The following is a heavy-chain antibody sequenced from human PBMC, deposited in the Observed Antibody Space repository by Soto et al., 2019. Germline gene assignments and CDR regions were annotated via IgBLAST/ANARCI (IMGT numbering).Heavy chain of an antibody. CDR1: GYTFTSYG. V-gene: IGHV1-18*01. J-gene: IGHJ6*02. Sequence: QVQLVQSGAEVKKPGASVKVSCKASGYTFTSYGISWVRQAPGQGLEWMGWNSAYNGNTNYAQKLQGRVTMTTDTSTSTAYMELRSLRSDDTAVYYCAREGYCSSTSCYQPHLYYYYGMDVWGQGTTVTVSS. D-gene: IGHD2-2*01. CDR2: NSAYNGNT. CDR3: AREGYCSSTSCYQPHLYYYYGMDV.